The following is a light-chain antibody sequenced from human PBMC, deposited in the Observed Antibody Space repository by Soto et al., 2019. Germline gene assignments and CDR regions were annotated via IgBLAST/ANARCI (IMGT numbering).Light chain of an antibody. V-gene: IGLV1-40*01. CDR3: QSYDSSLSRRV. Sequence: QSVLTQPPSVSGAPGQRVTMSCTGSRTNIGADNGVHWHQQVPGTAPKLLIYGNDIRPSGVPDRFSGSKSGTSASLAITGLQAEDEADYYCQSYDSSLSRRVFGTGTKLTGL. CDR1: RTNIGADNG. CDR2: GND. J-gene: IGLJ1*01.